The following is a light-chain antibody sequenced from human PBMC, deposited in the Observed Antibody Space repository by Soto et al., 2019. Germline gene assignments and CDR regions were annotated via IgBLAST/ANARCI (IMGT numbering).Light chain of an antibody. Sequence: DIQMTQSPSTLSASVGERVTITCRASQSVSNWLAWYQQKPGKAPKLLIYDVSSLESGVPSRFSGSGSGTDFTLTIASLQPDDFATYYCQQYETFSGTFGPGTKVDIK. CDR3: QQYETFSGT. J-gene: IGKJ1*01. CDR1: QSVSNW. CDR2: DVS. V-gene: IGKV1-5*01.